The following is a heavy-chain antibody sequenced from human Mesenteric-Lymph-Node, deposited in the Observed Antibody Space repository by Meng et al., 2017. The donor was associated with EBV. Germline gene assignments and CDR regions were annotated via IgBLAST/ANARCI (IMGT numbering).Heavy chain of an antibody. J-gene: IGHJ4*02. Sequence: HVEVQESARGLVKPSGTLSLACADAGGSISSTKWWGWVRQPPGKGLEWIGEIFHTGSTNYNPSLKSRLTMSVDKSKNQLSLKLTSVTAADTAVYYCATVGDYGDYVGLDNWGQGTLVTVSS. D-gene: IGHD4-17*01. CDR3: ATVGDYGDYVGLDN. CDR2: IFHTGST. CDR1: GGSISSTKW. V-gene: IGHV4-4*02.